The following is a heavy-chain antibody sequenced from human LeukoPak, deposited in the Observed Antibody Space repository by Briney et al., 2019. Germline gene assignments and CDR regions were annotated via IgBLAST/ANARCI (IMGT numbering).Heavy chain of an antibody. CDR1: GYTFTSYG. J-gene: IGHJ4*02. Sequence: ASVKVSCKASGYTFTSYGISWVRQAPGQGLEWMGWIYSYNGNTNYAQKFQGRVTMTRDTSISTAYMDLSRLRSDDAAVYYCAVKMGYCSSTRCLTGFDYWGQGTLVTVSS. CDR3: AVKMGYCSSTRCLTGFDY. D-gene: IGHD2-2*01. V-gene: IGHV1-18*01. CDR2: IYSYNGNT.